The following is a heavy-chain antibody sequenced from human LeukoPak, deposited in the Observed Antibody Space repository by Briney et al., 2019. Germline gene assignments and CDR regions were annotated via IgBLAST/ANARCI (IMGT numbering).Heavy chain of an antibody. D-gene: IGHD4-17*01. Sequence: GGSLRLSCAASGFTFSSYAMSWVRQAPGKGLEWVSGISGSGDNTYYADSVKGRFTISRDNSKNTLYLQMNSLRAEDTAVYYCAKDLSPGFDYGYDYWGQGTLVTVSS. CDR2: ISGSGDNT. CDR3: AKDLSPGFDYGYDY. V-gene: IGHV3-23*01. CDR1: GFTFSSYA. J-gene: IGHJ4*02.